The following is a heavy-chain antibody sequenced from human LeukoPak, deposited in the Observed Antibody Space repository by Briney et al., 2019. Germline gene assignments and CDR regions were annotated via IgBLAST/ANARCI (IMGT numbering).Heavy chain of an antibody. J-gene: IGHJ4*02. V-gene: IGHV3-30*03. CDR3: AGDAGDSKEYYFDY. CDR2: ISYDGSNK. D-gene: IGHD3-22*01. Sequence: GGSLRLSCAASGFTFSSYGMHWVRQAPGKGLEWVAVISYDGSNKYYADSVKGRFTISRDNSKNTLYLQMNSLRAEDTAVYYCAGDAGDSKEYYFDYWGQGTLVTVSS. CDR1: GFTFSSYG.